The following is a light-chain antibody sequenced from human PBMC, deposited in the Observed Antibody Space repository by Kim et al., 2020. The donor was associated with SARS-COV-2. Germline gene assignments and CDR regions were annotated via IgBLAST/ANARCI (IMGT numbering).Light chain of an antibody. CDR1: QSVPSGS. CDR2: GAS. Sequence: SPEERATLSCRASQSVPSGSLAWYQQKRGQAPRLLIYGASSRPTGVADRFGGSGSGTDFTLTVTRLEPEDFAVYYCQQHGNSPYTFGQGTKLEI. V-gene: IGKV3-20*01. J-gene: IGKJ2*01. CDR3: QQHGNSPYT.